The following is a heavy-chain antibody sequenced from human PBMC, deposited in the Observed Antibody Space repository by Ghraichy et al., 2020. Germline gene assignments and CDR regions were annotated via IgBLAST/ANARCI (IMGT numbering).Heavy chain of an antibody. CDR1: GFAFSSYT. V-gene: IGHV3-30*18. Sequence: GGSLRLSCAASGFAFSSYTMHWVRQAPGKGLEWVAAIFYDGSNKYYADSVKGRFTISRDNSKNTLYLQMNSLTLEDTAVYYCAKVKLVLADWGQGTLVTVSS. CDR3: AKVKLVLAD. D-gene: IGHD6-13*01. CDR2: IFYDGSNK. J-gene: IGHJ4*02.